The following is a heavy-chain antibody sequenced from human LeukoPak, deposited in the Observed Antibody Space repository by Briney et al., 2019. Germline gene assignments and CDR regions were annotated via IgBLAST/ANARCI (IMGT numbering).Heavy chain of an antibody. CDR3: ARSLIYYYYYMDV. CDR1: GGSISSYY. Sequence: SETLSLTCTVSGGSISSYYWSWIRQPPGKGLEWIGYIYYSGSTYYNPSLKNRVTISVDTSKNQFSLKLSSVTAADTAVYYCARSLIYYYYYMDVWGKGTTVTVSS. CDR2: IYYSGST. V-gene: IGHV4-59*04. J-gene: IGHJ6*03.